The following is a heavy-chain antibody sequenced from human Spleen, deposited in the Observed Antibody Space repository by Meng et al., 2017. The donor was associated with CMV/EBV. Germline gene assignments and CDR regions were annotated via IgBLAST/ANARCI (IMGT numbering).Heavy chain of an antibody. J-gene: IGHJ6*02. CDR1: GYTFTNYG. CDR2: ISAHNGYT. D-gene: IGHD1-1*01. CDR3: ARDRPTGSWVDTYYYAMEV. Sequence: ASVKVSCKASGYTFTNYGVSWVRQAPGQGLEWMGWISAHNGYTNFAPRLQDRVTMTTDTSTSIAYLELRSLRSDDTAVYYCARDRPTGSWVDTYYYAMEVWGQGTTVTVSS. V-gene: IGHV1-18*04.